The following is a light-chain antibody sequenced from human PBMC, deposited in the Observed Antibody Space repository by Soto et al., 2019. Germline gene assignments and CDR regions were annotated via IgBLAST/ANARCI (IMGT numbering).Light chain of an antibody. Sequence: DIQMTQSPSTLSASVGDRVTITCRASQNINNWLAWYQQKAGKAPKLMIYAASTLQSGVPSRFIGSGSGTDCNLTISCLQSEDVATYYCQHYNSYSEALGQGTKVDIK. CDR3: QHYNSYSEA. J-gene: IGKJ1*01. CDR2: AAS. V-gene: IGKV1-5*01. CDR1: QNINNW.